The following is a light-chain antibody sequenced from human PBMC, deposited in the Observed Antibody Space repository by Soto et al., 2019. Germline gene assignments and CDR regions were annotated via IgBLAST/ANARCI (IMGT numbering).Light chain of an antibody. J-gene: IGLJ1*01. V-gene: IGLV1-40*01. CDR3: QSYDSSLSGYV. Sequence: QPVLTQPPSVSGVPGQRVTISCTGSSSNIGANCDVHWYQQLPGTAPKLLIYGNSKRPSGVPDRFSGSKSGTSASLAITGLQAEDEADYYCQSYDSSLSGYVFGTGTKVTVL. CDR1: SSNIGANCD. CDR2: GNS.